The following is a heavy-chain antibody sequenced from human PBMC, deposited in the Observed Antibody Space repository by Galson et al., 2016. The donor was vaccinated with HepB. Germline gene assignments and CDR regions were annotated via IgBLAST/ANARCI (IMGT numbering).Heavy chain of an antibody. CDR2: ISGSGGNT. J-gene: IGHJ3*02. CDR3: ARARGFYDAFNI. Sequence: SLRLSCAASGFMFSSYAMAWVRQAPGKGLEWVSTISGSGGNTFYHDSVKGRFTISRDNSLNTVSLRISSLRAEDTAVYFCARARGFYDAFNIWGPGTAVTVSS. D-gene: IGHD3-3*01. CDR1: GFMFSSYA. V-gene: IGHV3-23*01.